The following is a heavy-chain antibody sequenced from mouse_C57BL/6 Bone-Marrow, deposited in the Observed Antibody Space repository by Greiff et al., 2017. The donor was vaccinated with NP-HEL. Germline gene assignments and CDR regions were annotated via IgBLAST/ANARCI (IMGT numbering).Heavy chain of an antibody. J-gene: IGHJ4*01. V-gene: IGHV1-81*01. CDR2: IYPRSGNT. CDR1: GYTFTSYG. D-gene: IGHD3-2*02. Sequence: QVQLQQSGAELARPGASVKLSCKASGYTFTSYGISWVKQRTGQGLEWIGVIYPRSGNTYYNEKFKGKATLTADKSSSTAYMELRSLTSEDSAVYFCAADSAGYSMDYWGQGTSGTVSS. CDR3: AADSAGYSMDY.